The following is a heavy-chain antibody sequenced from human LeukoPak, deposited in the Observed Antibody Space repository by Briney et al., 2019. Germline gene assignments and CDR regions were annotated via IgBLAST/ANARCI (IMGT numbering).Heavy chain of an antibody. J-gene: IGHJ4*02. CDR1: GFTFSSYE. CDR3: ARSDYDILTGYRLSFDY. Sequence: GGSLRLSCAASGFTFSSYEMNWVRQAPGKGLEWFSYISSSGSTIYYADSVKGRFTISRDNAKNSLYLQMNSLRAEDTAVYYCARSDYDILTGYRLSFDYWGQGTLVTVSS. CDR2: ISSSGSTI. V-gene: IGHV3-48*03. D-gene: IGHD3-9*01.